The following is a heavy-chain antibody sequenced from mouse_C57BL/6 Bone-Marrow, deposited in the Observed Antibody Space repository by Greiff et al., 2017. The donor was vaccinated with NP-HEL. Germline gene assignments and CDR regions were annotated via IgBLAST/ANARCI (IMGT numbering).Heavy chain of an antibody. CDR3: ARSKGSGRYYAMDY. J-gene: IGHJ4*01. CDR1: GYTFTSYW. V-gene: IGHV1-72*01. CDR2: IDPNSGGT. D-gene: IGHD3-1*01. Sequence: VQLQQSGAELVKPGASVKLSCKASGYTFTSYWMHWVKQRPGRGLEWIGRIDPNSGGTKYNEKFKSKATLTVDKPSSTAYMQLSSLTSEDSAVYYCARSKGSGRYYAMDYWGQGTSVTVSS.